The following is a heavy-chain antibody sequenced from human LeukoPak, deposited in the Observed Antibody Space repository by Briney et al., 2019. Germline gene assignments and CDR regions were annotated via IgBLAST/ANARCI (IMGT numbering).Heavy chain of an antibody. Sequence: ASVKVSCKASGYTFTGHYLNWLRQAPGRGLEWMGRINPNSGDTKYADKFLGRVIMTRDTSTSTAYLELNGLRSDDTASYYCARDMWGLPSDYYYDFWGQGTLVTVSS. V-gene: IGHV1-2*06. CDR3: ARDMWGLPSDYYYDF. CDR1: GYTFTGHY. D-gene: IGHD2-21*02. J-gene: IGHJ4*02. CDR2: INPNSGDT.